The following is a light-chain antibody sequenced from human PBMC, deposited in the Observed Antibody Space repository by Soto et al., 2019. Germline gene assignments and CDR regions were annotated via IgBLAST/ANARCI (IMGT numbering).Light chain of an antibody. CDR3: QHYGTPATCT. J-gene: IGKJ1*01. Sequence: EIVLTQSPVTLSLSPGERATLSCRASQSISSSYLAWYQQQPGQAPRPLIFGASSRASGIPGRFSGSGSGTDFTLTISRLEPEDFAVYYCQHYGTPATCTFGQGTKVEIK. CDR2: GAS. CDR1: QSISSSY. V-gene: IGKV3-20*01.